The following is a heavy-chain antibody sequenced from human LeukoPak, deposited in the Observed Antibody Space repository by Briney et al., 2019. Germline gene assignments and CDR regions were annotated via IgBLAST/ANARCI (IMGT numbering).Heavy chain of an antibody. Sequence: GASVKVSCKASGYTFTTYGITWVRQAPGQGLEWMGRIIPILGIANYAQKFQGRVTITADKSTSTAYMELSSLRSDDTAVYYCARYSRRTTGSPRPYYYGMDVWGQGTTVTVSS. V-gene: IGHV1-69*04. CDR2: IIPILGIA. CDR1: GYTFTTYG. D-gene: IGHD1-7*01. CDR3: ARYSRRTTGSPRPYYYGMDV. J-gene: IGHJ6*02.